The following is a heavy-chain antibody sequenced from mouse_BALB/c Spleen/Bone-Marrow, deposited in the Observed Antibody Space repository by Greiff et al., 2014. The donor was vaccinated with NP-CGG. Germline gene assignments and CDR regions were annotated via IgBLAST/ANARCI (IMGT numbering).Heavy chain of an antibody. CDR2: ISYSGST. CDR1: GYSITSDYA. CDR3: AREARATWAWFAY. D-gene: IGHD3-1*01. J-gene: IGHJ3*01. V-gene: IGHV3-2*02. Sequence: DVKLVESGPGLVKPSQSLSLTCTVTGYSITSDYAWNWIRQFPGNKLEWMGYISYSGSTSYNPSHKSRISITRDTSKNQFFLQLNSVTTEDTATYYCAREARATWAWFAYWGQGTLVTVSA.